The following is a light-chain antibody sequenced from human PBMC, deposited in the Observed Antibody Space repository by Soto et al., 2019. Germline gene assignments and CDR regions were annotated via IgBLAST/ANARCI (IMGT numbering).Light chain of an antibody. Sequence: DIQMTQSPSTLSASVGDRVTVPCRASQTINNRLAWYQQKPGKAPKLLIFDVSSLESGVPSRFSGSGSGTEFTLTISSLQSDDFATYYCQQYQTYATFGQGTRLEIK. V-gene: IGKV1-5*01. CDR2: DVS. CDR1: QTINNR. J-gene: IGKJ5*01. CDR3: QQYQTYAT.